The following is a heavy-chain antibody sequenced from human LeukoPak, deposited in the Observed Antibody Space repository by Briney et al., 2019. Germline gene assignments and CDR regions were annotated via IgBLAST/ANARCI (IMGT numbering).Heavy chain of an antibody. CDR2: IIPILGIA. CDR3: ARVAVYSSSSGEDY. Sequence: ASVKVSCKASGGTFSSYAISWVRQAPGQGLEWMGRIIPILGIANYAQKFQGRVTITADKSTSTAYMELSSMRSEDTAVYYCARVAVYSSSSGEDYWGQGTLVTVPS. J-gene: IGHJ4*02. D-gene: IGHD6-6*01. V-gene: IGHV1-69*04. CDR1: GGTFSSYA.